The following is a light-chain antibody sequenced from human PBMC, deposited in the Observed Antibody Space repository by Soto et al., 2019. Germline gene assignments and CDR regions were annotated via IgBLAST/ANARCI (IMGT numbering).Light chain of an antibody. CDR2: GNN. Sequence: QSVLTQPPSVSGAPGQRVTISCTGSSSNFGSSYDVHWYRQLPGTAPKLLIYGNNNRPSGVPDRFSGSKSGTSASLAITGLQAEDGADYYCQSYDSGLYVVFGGGTKLTVL. CDR1: SSNFGSSYD. V-gene: IGLV1-40*01. CDR3: QSYDSGLYVV. J-gene: IGLJ2*01.